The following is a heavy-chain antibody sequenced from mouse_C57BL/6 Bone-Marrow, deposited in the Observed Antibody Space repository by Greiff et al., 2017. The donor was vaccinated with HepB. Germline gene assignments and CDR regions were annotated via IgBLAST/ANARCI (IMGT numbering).Heavy chain of an antibody. D-gene: IGHD1-1*01. CDR2: IDPSDSET. J-gene: IGHJ3*01. CDR1: GYTFTSYW. Sequence: VQLQQPGAELVRPGSSVKLSCKASGYTFTSYWMHWVKQRPIQGLEWIGNIDPSDSETHYNQKFKDKATLTVDKSSSTAYMQLSSLTSEDSAVYYCAQSTVVATRAWFAYWGQGTLVTVSA. V-gene: IGHV1-52*01. CDR3: AQSTVVATRAWFAY.